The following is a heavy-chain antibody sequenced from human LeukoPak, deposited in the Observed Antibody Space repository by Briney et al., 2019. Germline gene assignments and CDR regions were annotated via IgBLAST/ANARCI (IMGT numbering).Heavy chain of an antibody. J-gene: IGHJ4*02. CDR2: IGVSDGGT. D-gene: IGHD6-19*01. CDR1: GFTFSSYS. V-gene: IGHV3-23*01. CDR3: AKNLRRVAVSGREFFDS. Sequence: GGSLRLSCAASGFTFSSYSMNWVRQAPGKGLEWVSTIGVSDGGTNYADSVKGRFTISRDNSKNTLFLQMDSLRAEDTAVYYCAKNLRRVAVSGREFFDSWGQGTLVTVSS.